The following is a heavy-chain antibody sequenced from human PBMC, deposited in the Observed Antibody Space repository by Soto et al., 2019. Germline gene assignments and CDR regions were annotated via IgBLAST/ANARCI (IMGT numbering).Heavy chain of an antibody. CDR1: GGSISSGGYY. J-gene: IGHJ4*02. Sequence: SETLSLTCTVSGGSISSGGYYWSWIRQHPGKGLEWIGYIYYSGSTYYNPSLKSRVTISVDTSKNQFSLKLSSVTAADTAVYYSARGRYFDWLFQWIDYWGQGTLVTVSS. V-gene: IGHV4-31*03. D-gene: IGHD3-9*01. CDR2: IYYSGST. CDR3: ARGRYFDWLFQWIDY.